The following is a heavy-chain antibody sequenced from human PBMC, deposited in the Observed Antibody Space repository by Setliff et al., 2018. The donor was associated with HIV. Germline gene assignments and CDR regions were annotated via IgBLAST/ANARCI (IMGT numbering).Heavy chain of an antibody. Sequence: SSETLSLTCTVSGGSISSYYWSWIRQPAGKGLEWIGRIYSSGSTKHNPSLKSRINLSIDTSKNQFSLKLTSVTAADTAVYYCARFSVVVTAPGYWGRGTLVTVSS. CDR1: GGSISSYY. D-gene: IGHD2-21*02. J-gene: IGHJ4*02. CDR2: IYSSGST. V-gene: IGHV4-4*07. CDR3: ARFSVVVTAPGY.